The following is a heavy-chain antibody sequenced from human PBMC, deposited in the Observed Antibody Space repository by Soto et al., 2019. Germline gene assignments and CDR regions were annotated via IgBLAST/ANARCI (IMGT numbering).Heavy chain of an antibody. Sequence: QITLKESGPTLVKPTQTLTLTCSFSGFSLTTVGVGVGWIRQPPGKALEWLALIYWDDDKYYSPSLKSRLTIAKDTSKNHVVLTMANMDPVDTATYYCAHIPSGFGELLSRPFDHWGQGALVTVSS. D-gene: IGHD3-10*01. J-gene: IGHJ4*02. CDR2: IYWDDDK. V-gene: IGHV2-5*02. CDR1: GFSLTTVGVG. CDR3: AHIPSGFGELLSRPFDH.